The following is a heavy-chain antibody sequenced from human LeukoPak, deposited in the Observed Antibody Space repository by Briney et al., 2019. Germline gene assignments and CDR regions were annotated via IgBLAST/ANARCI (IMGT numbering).Heavy chain of an antibody. Sequence: RPSETLSLTCTVSGDSISSSRYYWGWIRQPPGKGPERIGSIYYNGRTYYTPSLKSRVTISVDTSKNQFSLTVSSVTAADTALYYCARDPVGTTRSDPWGQGTLVTVSS. CDR2: IYYNGRT. J-gene: IGHJ5*02. V-gene: IGHV4-39*07. CDR1: GDSISSSRYY. CDR3: ARDPVGTTRSDP. D-gene: IGHD1-26*01.